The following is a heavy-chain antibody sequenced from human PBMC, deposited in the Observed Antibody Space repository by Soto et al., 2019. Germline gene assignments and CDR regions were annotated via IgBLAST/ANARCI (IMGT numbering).Heavy chain of an antibody. Sequence: QMQLQESGPGLVKPSETLSLTCAVSSASIISEQRWSWVRQPPGKGPEWIGEIHHSGSTNNNPSLRSRVTMSVDKSKNQFSLNLNSVTAADTAVYYCARSFGWYAIDQWGQGTLVIVSS. J-gene: IGHJ4*02. CDR2: IHHSGST. V-gene: IGHV4-4*02. CDR1: SASIISEQR. CDR3: ARSFGWYAIDQ. D-gene: IGHD6-19*01.